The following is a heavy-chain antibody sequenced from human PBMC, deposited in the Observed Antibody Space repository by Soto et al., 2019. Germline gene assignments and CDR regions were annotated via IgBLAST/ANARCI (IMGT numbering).Heavy chain of an antibody. CDR2: SSGSGDST. Sequence: EVQLLESGGGLVQPGGSLRLSCTASGFTFSNYAMSWVRQAPGKGLEWVSTSSGSGDSTNYADSVKGQFAISRDNSNNRLYVQMDSLRVEDTAVYYCAQENRRGYCSGGICYGYFDYWGQGTLVTVSS. J-gene: IGHJ4*02. CDR3: AQENRRGYCSGGICYGYFDY. CDR1: GFTFSNYA. D-gene: IGHD2-15*01. V-gene: IGHV3-23*01.